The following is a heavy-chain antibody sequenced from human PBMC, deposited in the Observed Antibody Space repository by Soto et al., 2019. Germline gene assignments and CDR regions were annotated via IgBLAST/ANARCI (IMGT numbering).Heavy chain of an antibody. V-gene: IGHV1-2*04. J-gene: IGHJ4*02. CDR1: GYTFTGYY. CDR3: ARVPSYDYGDSRAFDY. D-gene: IGHD4-17*01. CDR2: INPNSGGT. Sequence: QVQLVQSGAEVKKPGASVKVSCKASGYTFTGYYMHWVRQAPGQGLEWMGWINPNSGGTNYAQKFQGWFTMTRDTSISTAYMELSRLRSDDTAVYYCARVPSYDYGDSRAFDYWGQGTLVTVSS.